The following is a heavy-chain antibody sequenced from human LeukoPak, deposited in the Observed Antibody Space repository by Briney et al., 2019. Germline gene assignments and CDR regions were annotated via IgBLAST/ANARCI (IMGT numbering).Heavy chain of an antibody. J-gene: IGHJ3*02. V-gene: IGHV4-39*01. CDR2: IYYSGST. CDR3: ASVPIKYKAFDI. D-gene: IGHD1-1*01. Sequence: SETLPLTCTVPGGPISSSSYYWGWIRQPPGKGREWLGSIYYSGSTYYNPSLKSRVTISVDTSKNQFSLKLSSVTAADTAVYYCASVPIKYKAFDIWGQGTMVTVSS. CDR1: GGPISSSSYY.